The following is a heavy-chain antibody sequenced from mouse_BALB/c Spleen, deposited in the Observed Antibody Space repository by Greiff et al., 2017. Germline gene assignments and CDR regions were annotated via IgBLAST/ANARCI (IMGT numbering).Heavy chain of an antibody. CDR2: ISYSGST. V-gene: IGHV3-8*02. J-gene: IGHJ4*01. CDR1: GDSITSGY. Sequence: VQLQQSGPSLVKPSQTLSLTCSVTGDSITSGYWNWIRKFPGNKLEYMGYISYSGSTYYNPSLKSRISITRDTSKNQYYLQLNSVTTEDTATYYCARYPSITTVVATDYAMDYWGQGTSVTVSS. D-gene: IGHD1-1*01. CDR3: ARYPSITTVVATDYAMDY.